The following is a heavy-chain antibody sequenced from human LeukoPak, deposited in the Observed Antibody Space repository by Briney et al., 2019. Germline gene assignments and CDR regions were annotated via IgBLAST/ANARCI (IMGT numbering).Heavy chain of an antibody. J-gene: IGHJ4*02. Sequence: SETLSHTCAVYGGSFSGYYWSWIRQPPGKGLEWIGEINHSGSTNYNPSLKSRVTISVDTSKNQFSLKLSSVTAADTAVYYCARPALRGYQLLGDDYWGQGTLVTVSS. CDR1: GGSFSGYY. V-gene: IGHV4-34*01. CDR3: ARPALRGYQLLGDDY. D-gene: IGHD2-2*01. CDR2: INHSGST.